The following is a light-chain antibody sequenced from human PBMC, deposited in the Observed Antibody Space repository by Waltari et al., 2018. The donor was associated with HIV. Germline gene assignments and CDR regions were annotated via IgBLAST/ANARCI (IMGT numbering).Light chain of an antibody. CDR1: QTVRTSN. V-gene: IGKV3-20*01. Sequence: VLTPSPDTLPLSPGDRAALSCRTSQTVRTSNLAWYQQRPGQAPRLLIYGSSLRATGVPDRFLGSGSGTDFTLTITRLDPEDFAVYYCHQYGSSPLTFGGGTRVEIK. J-gene: IGKJ4*01. CDR2: GSS. CDR3: HQYGSSPLT.